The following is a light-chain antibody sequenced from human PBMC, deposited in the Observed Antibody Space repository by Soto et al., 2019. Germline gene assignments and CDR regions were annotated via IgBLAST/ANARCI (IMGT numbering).Light chain of an antibody. CDR2: GAS. Sequence: EVVMTQSPATLSVSPGERATLSCRASESVSRNLAWYQQKPGQAPRLLIYGASTRATGIPARFSGSGSGTDFTLTISSLQSEDFAVYYCQQYNNWPITFGQGTRLEIK. CDR3: QQYNNWPIT. J-gene: IGKJ5*01. CDR1: ESVSRN. V-gene: IGKV3-15*01.